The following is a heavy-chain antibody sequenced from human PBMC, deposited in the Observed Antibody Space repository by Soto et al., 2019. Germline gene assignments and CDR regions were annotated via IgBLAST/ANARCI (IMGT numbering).Heavy chain of an antibody. CDR1: GYNFMRYG. CDR2: INVDNGET. CDR3: ARWISGGYSDWFDP. D-gene: IGHD1-26*01. J-gene: IGHJ5*02. Sequence: QVQLVQSGAEVKKPGASVKVSCKASGYNFMRYGFTWVRQAPGQGLEWMGWINVDNGETKYPQKIQGRVTMTTDTSTSTVYMEQRSLTSDETAVYYCARWISGGYSDWFDPWGHGTLVTVSS. V-gene: IGHV1-18*04.